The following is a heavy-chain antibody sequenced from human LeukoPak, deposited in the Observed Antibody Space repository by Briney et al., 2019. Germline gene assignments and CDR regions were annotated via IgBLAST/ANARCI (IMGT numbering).Heavy chain of an antibody. Sequence: GGSLRLSCAASGFTFSSYWMHWVRQTPGRGLVWVSRINSDGSSTSYADSVKGRFTISRDNAKNTLYLQMNSLRAEDTAVYFCARTQVALYPYDIWGQGTMVTVSS. CDR1: GFTFSSYW. V-gene: IGHV3-74*01. D-gene: IGHD5-12*01. CDR2: INSDGSST. J-gene: IGHJ3*02. CDR3: ARTQVALYPYDI.